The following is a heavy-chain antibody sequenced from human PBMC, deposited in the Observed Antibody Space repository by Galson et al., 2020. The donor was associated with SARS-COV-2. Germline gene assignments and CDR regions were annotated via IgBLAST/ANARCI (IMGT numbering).Heavy chain of an antibody. CDR1: GGSISSYY. V-gene: IGHV4-4*07. CDR2: IYTSGST. J-gene: IGHJ4*02. CDR3: ARWGMYSSNRGALDY. Sequence: ASENLSLTCTVSGGSISSYYWSWIRQPAGKGLEWIGRIYTSGSTNYNPSLKSRVTMSVDTSKNQFSLKLSSVTAADTAVYYCARWGMYSSNRGALDYWGQGTLVTVSS. D-gene: IGHD6-13*01.